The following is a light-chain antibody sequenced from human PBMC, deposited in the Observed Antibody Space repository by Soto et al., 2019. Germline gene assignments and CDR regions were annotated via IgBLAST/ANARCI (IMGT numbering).Light chain of an antibody. CDR2: GAH. Sequence: EIVLTQSPGTLSLSPGERATLSCRASQSIRSHYLAWYQQKPGQAPRLLISGAHNRAPGIPDRFSGSESGTDCTLRISRLEPEDFAVYYCQQYGSSVTFGQGTKVEIK. V-gene: IGKV3-20*01. J-gene: IGKJ1*01. CDR1: QSIRSHY. CDR3: QQYGSSVT.